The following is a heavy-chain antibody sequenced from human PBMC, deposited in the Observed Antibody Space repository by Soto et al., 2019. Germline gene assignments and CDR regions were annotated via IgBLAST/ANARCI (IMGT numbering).Heavy chain of an antibody. CDR2: INHSGST. D-gene: IGHD6-13*01. Sequence: SETLSLTCAVYGGSFSGYYWSWIRQPPGKGLEWIGEINHSGSTNYNPSLKSRVTISVDTSKNQFSLKLSSVTAADTAVYYCARARIAAADYGMDVWGQGTTVTVSS. J-gene: IGHJ6*02. CDR3: ARARIAAADYGMDV. V-gene: IGHV4-34*01. CDR1: GGSFSGYY.